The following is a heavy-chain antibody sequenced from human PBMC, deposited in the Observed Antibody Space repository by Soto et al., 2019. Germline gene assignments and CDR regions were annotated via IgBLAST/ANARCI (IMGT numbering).Heavy chain of an antibody. J-gene: IGHJ5*02. V-gene: IGHV4-30-2*01. CDR3: ARVPSP. Sequence: QLQLQESGSGLVKPSQTLSLTCAVSGGSISSGGYSWSWIRQPPGKGLEWIGYIEHSGSTYYNPSLQGRVTTSVDRSTTQFSLKLSSVTAADTAVYYCARVPSPWGQGTLVTVSS. CDR1: GGSISSGGYS. CDR2: IEHSGST.